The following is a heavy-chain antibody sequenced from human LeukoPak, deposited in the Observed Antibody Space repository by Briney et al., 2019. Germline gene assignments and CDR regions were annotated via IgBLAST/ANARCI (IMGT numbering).Heavy chain of an antibody. D-gene: IGHD6-13*01. V-gene: IGHV1-46*01. CDR2: INPSGGST. J-gene: IGHJ4*02. Sequence: IINPSGGSTSYAQKFQGRVTMTRDTSTSTVYMELSSLGSEDTAVYYCARSSSWYTPVDYWGQGTLVTVSS. CDR3: ARSSSWYTPVDY.